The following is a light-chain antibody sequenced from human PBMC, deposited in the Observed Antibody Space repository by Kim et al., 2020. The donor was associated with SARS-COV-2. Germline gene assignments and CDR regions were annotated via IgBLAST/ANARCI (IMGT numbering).Light chain of an antibody. V-gene: IGLV3-21*04. CDR3: QVWDSSSDHWV. Sequence: SYELTQPPSVSVAPGKTARITCGGNNIGNKSVHWYQQKPGQAPVLVIYYDSDRPSGIPERFSGSNSGNTATLTISRVEAGDEADYYCQVWDSSSDHWVFG. CDR2: YDS. CDR1: NIGNKS. J-gene: IGLJ3*02.